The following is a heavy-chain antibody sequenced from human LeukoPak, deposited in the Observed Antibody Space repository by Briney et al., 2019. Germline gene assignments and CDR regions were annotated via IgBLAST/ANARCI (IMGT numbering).Heavy chain of an antibody. J-gene: IGHJ4*02. CDR2: ISHDVKTT. V-gene: IGHV3-30*04. Sequence: PGKSLRLSCVASGFSFSDSVIHWVRQAPGKGLEWVAVISHDVKTTYYADSAKGRFTISRDNSRSTLYLQMNSLRPEDTAIYYCAREGYYGSGSPPSLCFDYWGQGTLVTVSS. D-gene: IGHD3-10*01. CDR3: AREGYYGSGSPPSLCFDY. CDR1: GFSFSDSV.